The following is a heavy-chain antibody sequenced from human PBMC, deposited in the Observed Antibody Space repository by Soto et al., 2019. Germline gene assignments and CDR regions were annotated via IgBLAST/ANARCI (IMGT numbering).Heavy chain of an antibody. Sequence: QVQLQESGPGLVKPSETLSLTCTVSGGSVSSGSYYWSWIRQPPGKGLEWFGYIYYSGSTNYNPSLKSRVTISVDTSKNQFSLKLSSVTAADTAVYYCASTGYSGYEGYGMDVWGQGTTVTVSS. J-gene: IGHJ6*02. CDR1: GGSVSSGSYY. V-gene: IGHV4-61*01. CDR3: ASTGYSGYEGYGMDV. CDR2: IYYSGST. D-gene: IGHD5-12*01.